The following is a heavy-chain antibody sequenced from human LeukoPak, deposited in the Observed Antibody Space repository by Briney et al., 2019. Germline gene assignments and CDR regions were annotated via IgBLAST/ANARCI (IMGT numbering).Heavy chain of an antibody. CDR1: GGSISSYY. CDR2: IYYSGST. V-gene: IGHV4-59*01. CDR3: ARDLSYDSSGYYLYYYYYYMDV. J-gene: IGHJ6*03. Sequence: SETLSLTCTVSGGSISSYYWSWIRQPPGKGLEWIGYIYYSGSTNYNPSLKSRVTISVDTSKNQFSLKLSSVTAADTAVYYCARDLSYDSSGYYLYYYYYYMDVGGKGTTVTVSS. D-gene: IGHD3-22*01.